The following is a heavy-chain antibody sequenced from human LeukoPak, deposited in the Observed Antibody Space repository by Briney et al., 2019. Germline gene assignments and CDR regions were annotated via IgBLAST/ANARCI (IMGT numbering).Heavy chain of an antibody. Sequence: PSETLSLTCTVSDDSIRTHYWSWIRQPPGKGLECIGYVYFSGITNYHPSLKGRVTMAVDTTKNQLSLKLSSVTAADTAVYYCARTARLPDSWGQGTLVTVSS. CDR3: ARTARLPDS. J-gene: IGHJ4*02. CDR2: VYFSGIT. D-gene: IGHD2-21*01. V-gene: IGHV4-4*09. CDR1: DDSIRTHY.